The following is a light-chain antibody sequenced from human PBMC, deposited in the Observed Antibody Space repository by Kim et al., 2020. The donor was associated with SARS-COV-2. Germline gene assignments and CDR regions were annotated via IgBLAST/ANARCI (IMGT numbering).Light chain of an antibody. CDR3: SSYTSSSTYYV. V-gene: IGLV2-14*03. J-gene: IGLJ1*01. CDR2: DVS. Sequence: NLACTGTSSDVVGYKYVSWYQQHPGKAPKVMIYDVSNRPSGVSNRFSASKSGNTASLTISGLQAEDEADYYCSSYTSSSTYYVFGTGTKVTVL. CDR1: SSDVVGYKY.